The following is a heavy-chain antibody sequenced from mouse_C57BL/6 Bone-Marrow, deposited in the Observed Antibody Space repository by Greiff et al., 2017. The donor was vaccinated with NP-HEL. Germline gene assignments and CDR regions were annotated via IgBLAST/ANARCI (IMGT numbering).Heavy chain of an antibody. Sequence: EVQGVESGGDLVKPGGSLKLSCAASGFTFSSYGMSWVRQTPDKSLEWVGTISRGGSYTYYPASVKGRFTISRDNAKNTLYLQLSSLKSEDTAMYYCARRRAMDYWGQGTSVTVSS. CDR2: ISRGGSYT. CDR3: ARRRAMDY. J-gene: IGHJ4*01. V-gene: IGHV5-6*01. CDR1: GFTFSSYG.